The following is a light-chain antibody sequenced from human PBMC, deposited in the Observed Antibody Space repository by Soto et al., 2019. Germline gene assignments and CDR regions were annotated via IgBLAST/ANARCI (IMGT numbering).Light chain of an antibody. CDR1: SSDVGGYNY. CDR3: SSYTSSSSLPSV. J-gene: IGLJ1*01. CDR2: EVS. Sequence: QSALTQPASVSGSPGQSITISCTGTSSDVGGYNYVSWYQQHPGKAPKLMIYEVSYRPSGISNRFSGSKSGNTASLTISRLHAEDEADYHCSSYTSSSSLPSVFGTGTKLTVL. V-gene: IGLV2-14*01.